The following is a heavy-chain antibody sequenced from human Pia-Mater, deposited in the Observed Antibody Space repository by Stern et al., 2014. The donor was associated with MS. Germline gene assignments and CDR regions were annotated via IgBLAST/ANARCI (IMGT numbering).Heavy chain of an antibody. V-gene: IGHV4-39*01. D-gene: IGHD3-3*01. J-gene: IGHJ4*02. CDR3: ARQGSFDFWSG. CDR2: IYYTGRT. Sequence: QVQLQESGPGLVKPSENLSLTCTVSGGSVSSSTYYWGWIRQPQGKNLEWIGSIYYTGRTYYNQSLTSRLTISSDASKNQFSLKLPSVTAADTAVYYCARQGSFDFWSGWGQGTLVTVSS. CDR1: GGSVSSSTYY.